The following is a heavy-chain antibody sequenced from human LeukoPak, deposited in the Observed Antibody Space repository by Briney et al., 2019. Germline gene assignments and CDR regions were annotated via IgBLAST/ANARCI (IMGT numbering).Heavy chain of an antibody. CDR2: INPNSGGT. D-gene: IGHD5-12*01. CDR3: ARDGYSGRFDP. CDR1: GYTFSGYY. J-gene: IGHJ5*02. V-gene: IGHV1-2*02. Sequence: GASVKVSCTASGYTFSGYYMHWVRQAPGQGLEWMGWINPNSGGTNYAQKVQGRVTMTRDTSISTAYMELSRLRSDDTAVYYCARDGYSGRFDPWGQGTLVTVSS.